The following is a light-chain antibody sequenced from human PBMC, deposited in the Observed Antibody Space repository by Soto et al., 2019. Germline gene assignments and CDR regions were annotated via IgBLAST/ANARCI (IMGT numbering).Light chain of an antibody. Sequence: EIVLTQSPVTLSLSPWERATLACRASQSVSNNYQAWYQQKSCHAPRLLIYGASVRATGIPDRFSGSGSGTDFTLTISRMEPEDFAVYSCQQYGSSPPITFGQGTRLEIK. CDR3: QQYGSSPPIT. CDR1: QSVSNNY. V-gene: IGKV3-20*01. J-gene: IGKJ5*01. CDR2: GAS.